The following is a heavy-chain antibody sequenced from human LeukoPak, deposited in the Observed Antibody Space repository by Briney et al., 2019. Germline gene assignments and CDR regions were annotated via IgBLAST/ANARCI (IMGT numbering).Heavy chain of an antibody. Sequence: PGGSLRLSCVASGFTFSNSWMHWVRQAPGKGLVWVSRVNSEGKTTTYADSVKGRFTISRDNAQNTLYLQMYSLSAEDTAVYYCARDYPPDWGQGTLVTVSA. J-gene: IGHJ4*02. V-gene: IGHV3-74*01. CDR3: ARDYPPD. CDR2: VNSEGKTT. CDR1: GFTFSNSW.